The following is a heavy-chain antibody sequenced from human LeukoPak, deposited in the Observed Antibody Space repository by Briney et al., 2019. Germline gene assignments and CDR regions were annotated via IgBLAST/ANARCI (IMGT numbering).Heavy chain of an antibody. CDR3: ASSQVVVGATRFYFNY. Sequence: GGSLRLSCAASGFIFSNYIINWVRRAPGKGLEWVSSISSSSSDIYFADSVKGRFTISRDSAKSSLYLQMNSLRPEDTAVYYCASSQVVVGATRFYFNYWGQGNLVTVSS. D-gene: IGHD1-26*01. J-gene: IGHJ4*02. CDR1: GFIFSNYI. V-gene: IGHV3-21*01. CDR2: ISSSSSDI.